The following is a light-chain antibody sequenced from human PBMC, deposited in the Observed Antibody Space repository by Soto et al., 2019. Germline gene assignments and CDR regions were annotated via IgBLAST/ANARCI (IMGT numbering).Light chain of an antibody. J-gene: IGKJ4*01. CDR1: QGISSW. V-gene: IGKV1-12*01. CDR2: TAS. CDR3: QQANSFPLT. Sequence: DIQMTQSRSSLSASLVDRVTITWRASQGISSWLAWYQQKPGKAPNLLIHTASNLQSGVPSRFSGSGSGTHFTLTISSLQPEDFATYYCQQANSFPLTFGGGTKVDIK.